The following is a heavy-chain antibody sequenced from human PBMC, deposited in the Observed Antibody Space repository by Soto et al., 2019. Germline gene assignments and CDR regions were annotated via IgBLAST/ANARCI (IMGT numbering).Heavy chain of an antibody. CDR1: GFSLTSGGAG. J-gene: IGHJ5*02. CDR3: SHRHFRWCGGLYGCFDP. Sequence: GPSLVHPTQPLTLTCTLFGFSLTSGGAGVAWIREPPGHALEWIALMSWDGETYYNPFFESRLTITKHTSKNQVVPTMTNMDPVDTGTYYCSHRHFRWCGGLYGCFDPWGQGILVTVSS. D-gene: IGHD3-3*01. CDR2: MSWDGET. V-gene: IGHV2-5*02.